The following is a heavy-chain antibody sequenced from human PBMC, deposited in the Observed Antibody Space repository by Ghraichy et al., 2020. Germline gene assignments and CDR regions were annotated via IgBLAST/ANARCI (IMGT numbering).Heavy chain of an antibody. D-gene: IGHD6-19*01. J-gene: IGHJ4*02. Sequence: GSLRLSCSASGFIFSNYGMSWVRQVPGKGLEWVASITGRGDSENYTDSVKGRFTISRDNSKNTLYLQLNSLRDKDTGIFYCAKDVGQQWLEYYFDQWGQGTLVTVSS. CDR2: ITGRGDSE. CDR3: AKDVGQQWLEYYFDQ. CDR1: GFIFSNYG. V-gene: IGHV3-23*01.